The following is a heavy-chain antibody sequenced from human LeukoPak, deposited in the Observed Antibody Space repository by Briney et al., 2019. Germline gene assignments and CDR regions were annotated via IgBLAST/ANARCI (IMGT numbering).Heavy chain of an antibody. D-gene: IGHD3-16*01. Sequence: PGGSLRLSCAASGFTFSDYRMSWVRQAPGQGLEWVANINQDASVSHYIDSVKGRFTISRDNAKNSLFLQMNRLRAEDTALYCCARKVGDYWGQGTLVTVSS. V-gene: IGHV3-7*01. CDR3: ARKVGDY. CDR1: GFTFSDYR. CDR2: INQDASVS. J-gene: IGHJ4*02.